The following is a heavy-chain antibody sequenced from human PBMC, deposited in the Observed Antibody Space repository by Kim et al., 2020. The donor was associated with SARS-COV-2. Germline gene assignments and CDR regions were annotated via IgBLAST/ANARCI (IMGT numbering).Heavy chain of an antibody. V-gene: IGHV1-8*01. D-gene: IGHD6-6*01. CDR3: ARGLGAQQLVPPYYYGMDV. J-gene: IGHJ6*02. CDR1: GYTFTSYD. CDR2: MNPNSGNT. Sequence: ASVKVSCKASGYTFTSYDINWVRQATGQGLEWMGWMNPNSGNTGYAQKFQGRVTMTRNTSISTAYMELSSLRSEDTAVYYCARGLGAQQLVPPYYYGMDVWGQGTTVTVSS.